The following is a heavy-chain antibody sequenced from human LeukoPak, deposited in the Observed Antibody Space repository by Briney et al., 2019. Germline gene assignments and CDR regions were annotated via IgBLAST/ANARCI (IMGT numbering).Heavy chain of an antibody. Sequence: GGSLRLSCAASGFTFSSYGMSWVRQAPGKGLEWVANIKQDGSEKYYVDSVKGRFTISRDNAKNSLYLQMNSLRAEDTAVYYCARDWLHLDYWGQGTLVTVSS. J-gene: IGHJ4*02. CDR2: IKQDGSEK. CDR3: ARDWLHLDY. V-gene: IGHV3-7*01. CDR1: GFTFSSYG. D-gene: IGHD5-24*01.